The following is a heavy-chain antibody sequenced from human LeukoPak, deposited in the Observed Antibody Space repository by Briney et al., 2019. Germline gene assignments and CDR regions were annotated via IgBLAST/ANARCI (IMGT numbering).Heavy chain of an antibody. V-gene: IGHV3-7*01. Sequence: GGSLRLSCVVSGFTFSSYWMSWVRQAPGKGLEWVANIKQEGSEKSYVGSLKGRFTISRDNAKNSLYLQMNNLRAEDTAVYYCARNYYDSSGYYVYWGQGTLVTVSS. CDR3: ARNYYDSSGYYVY. D-gene: IGHD3-22*01. CDR2: IKQEGSEK. J-gene: IGHJ4*02. CDR1: GFTFSSYW.